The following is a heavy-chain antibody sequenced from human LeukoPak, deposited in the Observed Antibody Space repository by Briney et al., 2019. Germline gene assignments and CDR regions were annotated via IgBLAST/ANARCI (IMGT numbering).Heavy chain of an antibody. CDR1: GGSISSGDYY. CDR2: IYYSGST. Sequence: SETLSLTCTVSGGSISSGDYYWSWIRQPPGKRLEWIGYIYYSGSTYYNPSLKSRLTISVDTSKNQFSLRLSSVTAADTAVYYCARGGYCSSTSCYRVRFDPWGQGTLVTVSS. D-gene: IGHD2-2*01. V-gene: IGHV4-30-4*01. CDR3: ARGGYCSSTSCYRVRFDP. J-gene: IGHJ5*02.